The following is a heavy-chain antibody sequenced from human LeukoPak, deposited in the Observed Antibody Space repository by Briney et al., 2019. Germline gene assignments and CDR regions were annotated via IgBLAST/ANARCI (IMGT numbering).Heavy chain of an antibody. CDR1: GYTFTGYY. Sequence: ASVKVSCKASGYTFTGYYMHWVRQAPGQGLEWMGWINPNSGGTNYAQKFQGRVTMTRDTYISTAYMELSRLRSDDTAVYYCARGTTVTKAIYYMDVWGKGTTVTVSS. J-gene: IGHJ6*03. CDR2: INPNSGGT. D-gene: IGHD4-17*01. V-gene: IGHV1-2*02. CDR3: ARGTTVTKAIYYMDV.